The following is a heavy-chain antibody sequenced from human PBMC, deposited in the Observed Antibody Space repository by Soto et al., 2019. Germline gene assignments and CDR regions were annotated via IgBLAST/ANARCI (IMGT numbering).Heavy chain of an antibody. Sequence: SETLSLTCAVSGGSITSTNWWSWVRQPPGKGLEWIGEIYHSGTTNYNPSLKSRVTISVDKSKNQFSLKLTSVTAADTAVYYCARTYGDCFDYWGQGTLVTVSS. D-gene: IGHD4-17*01. CDR3: ARTYGDCFDY. CDR2: IYHSGTT. CDR1: GGSITSTNW. V-gene: IGHV4-4*02. J-gene: IGHJ4*02.